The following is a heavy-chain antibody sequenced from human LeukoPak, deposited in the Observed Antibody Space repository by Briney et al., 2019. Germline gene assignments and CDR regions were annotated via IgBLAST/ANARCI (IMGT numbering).Heavy chain of an antibody. CDR2: ISYSGGT. CDR1: GDSISSYY. J-gene: IGHJ3*02. CDR3: SRGRAASFDM. D-gene: IGHD5-12*01. Sequence: PSETLSLTCIVSGDSISSYYWSWIRQPPGKGLEWIGRISYSGGTNYNPSLKSRVTIPVDTSKNQFSLKLNSVTAADTAVYYCSRGRAASFDMWGQGTVVTVSS. V-gene: IGHV4-59*01.